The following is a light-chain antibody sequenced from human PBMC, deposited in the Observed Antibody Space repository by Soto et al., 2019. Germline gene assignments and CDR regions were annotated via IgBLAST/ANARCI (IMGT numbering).Light chain of an antibody. J-gene: IGKJ5*01. CDR3: QQYDRPPIT. CDR1: QSVSSN. CDR2: GAS. Sequence: EIVMTQSPATLSVSPGERATLSCRASQSVSSNLAWYQQKPGQAPRLLVSGASRRATGIPDRFSGGGAGTDFTLTISRLQPEDSALYYCQQYDRPPITFGQGTRLEIK. V-gene: IGKV3D-15*01.